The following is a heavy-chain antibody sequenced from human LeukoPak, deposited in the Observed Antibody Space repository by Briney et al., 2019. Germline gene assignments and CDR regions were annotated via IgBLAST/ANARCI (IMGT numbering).Heavy chain of an antibody. V-gene: IGHV4-38-2*02. CDR2: IYYSGST. J-gene: IGHJ4*02. Sequence: SETLSLTCTVSGYSISSGYYWGWIRQAPGKGLEWIGSIYYSGSTYYNPSLKSRVTISVDTSKNQFSLKLSSVTAADTAVYYCARGQYASGWDDKFDCWGQGTLVTVSS. CDR3: ARGQYASGWDDKFDC. CDR1: GYSISSGYY. D-gene: IGHD6-19*01.